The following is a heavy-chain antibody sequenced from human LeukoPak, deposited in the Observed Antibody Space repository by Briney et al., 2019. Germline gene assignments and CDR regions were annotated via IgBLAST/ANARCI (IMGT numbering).Heavy chain of an antibody. D-gene: IGHD1-7*01. V-gene: IGHV4-39*07. CDR2: IYYSGST. CDR3: ARTHNWNYVRD. Sequence: SETLSLTCTVSGGSISSSSYYWGWIRQPPGKGLEWIGSIYYSGSTYYNPSLKSRVTISVDTSKNQFSLKLSSVTAADTAVYYCARTHNWNYVRDWGQGTLVTVSS. J-gene: IGHJ4*02. CDR1: GGSISSSSYY.